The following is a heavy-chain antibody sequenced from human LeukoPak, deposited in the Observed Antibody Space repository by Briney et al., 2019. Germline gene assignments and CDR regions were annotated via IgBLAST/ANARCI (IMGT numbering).Heavy chain of an antibody. D-gene: IGHD3-3*01. J-gene: IGHJ4*02. CDR1: GFTFSSYS. V-gene: IGHV3-21*01. CDR3: ARGTIFGVAPHN. CDR2: ISGTSSYI. Sequence: GGSLRLSCAASGFTFSSYSMNWVRQAPGKGLQWVPSISGTSSYIYYADSVKGRFTISRGNAKNSLYLQMNSLRAEDTAMYYCARGTIFGVAPHNWGQGTLVTVSS.